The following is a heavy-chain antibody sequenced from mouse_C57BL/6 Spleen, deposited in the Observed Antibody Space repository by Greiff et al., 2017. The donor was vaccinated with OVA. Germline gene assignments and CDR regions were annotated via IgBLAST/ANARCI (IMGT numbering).Heavy chain of an antibody. V-gene: IGHV1-80*01. Sequence: VKLMESGAELVKPGASVKISCKASGYAFSSYWMHWVKQRPGKGLEWIGQIYPGDGDTNYNGTFKGKATLTADKSTGAAYMQLSSLTSEDSAVYVGARDYGSGEFAYWGQGTLVTVSA. J-gene: IGHJ3*01. CDR1: GYAFSSYW. CDR3: ARDYGSGEFAY. D-gene: IGHD1-2*01. CDR2: IYPGDGDT.